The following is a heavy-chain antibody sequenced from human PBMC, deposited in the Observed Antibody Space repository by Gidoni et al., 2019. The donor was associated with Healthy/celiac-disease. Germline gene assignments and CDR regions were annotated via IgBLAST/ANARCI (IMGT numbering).Heavy chain of an antibody. J-gene: IGHJ4*02. CDR1: AFTFSSYA. V-gene: IGHV3-30*01. CDR2: ISYEGRNK. Sequence: QVQLVESGGGVVQPGWSLRLSCAASAFTFSSYAMHWVRQPPGKGLEWVAVISYEGRNKYYADSVKGRFTTSRDNAKNTLYLQMNSLRAEDTAVYYCARGGDHDYGDGLRDTKRDYWGQGTLVTVSS. CDR3: ARGGDHDYGDGLRDTKRDY. D-gene: IGHD4-17*01.